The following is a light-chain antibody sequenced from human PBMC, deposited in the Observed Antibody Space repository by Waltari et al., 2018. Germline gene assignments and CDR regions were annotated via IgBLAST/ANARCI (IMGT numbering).Light chain of an antibody. CDR3: SSYTSSSTVV. V-gene: IGLV2-14*03. J-gene: IGLJ2*01. CDR2: DVR. CDR1: SSDVGGYNY. Sequence: QSALTQPASVSGSPGQSITISCTGTSSDVGGYNYVSWYQQHPGKAPKLMIYDVRNRPSGVSNRFSGSKSGNTASLTISGLQAEDEADYYCSSYTSSSTVVFVGGTKLTVL.